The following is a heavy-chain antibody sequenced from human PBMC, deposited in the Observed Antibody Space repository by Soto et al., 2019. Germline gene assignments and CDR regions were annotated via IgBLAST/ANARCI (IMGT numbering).Heavy chain of an antibody. Sequence: TSETLSLTCTVSGGSISSYYWSWIRQPPGKGLEWIGYIYYSGSTNYNPSLKSRVTISVDTSKNQFSLKLSSVTAADTAVYYCARGRPPNIWRKYYFDYWGQGTLVTVSS. CDR3: ARGRPPNIWRKYYFDY. D-gene: IGHD3-10*01. V-gene: IGHV4-59*01. J-gene: IGHJ4*02. CDR1: GGSISSYY. CDR2: IYYSGST.